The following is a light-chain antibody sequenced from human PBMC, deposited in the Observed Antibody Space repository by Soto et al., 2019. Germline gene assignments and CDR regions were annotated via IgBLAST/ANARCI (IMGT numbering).Light chain of an antibody. J-gene: IGLJ1*01. CDR2: EVT. CDR3: SSFAGTNSFV. CDR1: TSDIGAYHY. V-gene: IGLV2-8*01. Sequence: QSALTQPPSASGSPGQSVTISCTGTTSDIGAYHYVSWYQQRPGKAPKLIIYEVTRRPSGVPDRIFGSKSYTTASLTVSGLQAEDEADYYCSSFAGTNSFVFGTGTKLTVL.